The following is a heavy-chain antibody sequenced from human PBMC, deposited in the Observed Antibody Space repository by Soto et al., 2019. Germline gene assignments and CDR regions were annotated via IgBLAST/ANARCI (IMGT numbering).Heavy chain of an antibody. CDR2: LYTEGTT. CDR1: GLTVSHNY. CDR3: MRHSKSGDNYGMCV. Sequence: PGGSLRLSCVASGLTVSHNYMAWVRQAPEMGLEWVSILYTEGTTYYADSVKGRFTTSRDSSKNTLFLQMDSLRAEDTAVYYCMRHSKSGDNYGMCVWGRGTTVTVSS. D-gene: IGHD4-4*01. J-gene: IGHJ6*02. V-gene: IGHV3-53*01.